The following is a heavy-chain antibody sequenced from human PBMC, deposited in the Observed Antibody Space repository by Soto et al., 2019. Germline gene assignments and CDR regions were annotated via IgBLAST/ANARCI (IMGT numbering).Heavy chain of an antibody. CDR2: TYYRSKWSN. D-gene: IGHD6-13*01. CDR3: ARGKYSSFDI. CDR1: GDSVSSNGVA. Sequence: SQTLSLTCAISGDSVSSNGVAWNWIRQSPSRGLEWLGRTYYRSKWSNDYTQSVRSRITINPDTYKNHFSLQLNSVTPEDTAVYYCARGKYSSFDIWGQGTTVTVSS. J-gene: IGHJ3*02. V-gene: IGHV6-1*01.